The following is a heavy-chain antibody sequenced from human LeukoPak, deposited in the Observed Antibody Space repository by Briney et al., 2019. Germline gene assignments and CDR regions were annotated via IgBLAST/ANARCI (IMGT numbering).Heavy chain of an antibody. CDR1: GFTFSSYA. J-gene: IGHJ4*02. V-gene: IGHV3-23*01. CDR3: ARARSGWYMDY. D-gene: IGHD6-19*01. CDR2: IGGSGATT. Sequence: PGGSLRLSCSASGFTFSSYAMSWVRQAPGKGLEWVSGIGGSGATTSYADSVKGRFTISRDNPKNTLYLQMNSLRDDDTAVYYCARARSGWYMDYWGQGTLVTVSS.